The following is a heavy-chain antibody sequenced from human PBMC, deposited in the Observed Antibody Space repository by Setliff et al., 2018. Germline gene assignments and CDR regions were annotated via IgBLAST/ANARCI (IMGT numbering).Heavy chain of an antibody. D-gene: IGHD3-22*01. V-gene: IGHV3-7*03. Sequence: GGSLRLSCAASGFTFPTYWMTWVRQAPGKGLEWVANIKGDESEKYYADSVKGRFTISRDSSKNTLYLQMNSLRAEDTAVYYCAKLRYYYDSSGYYYRFDYFYYYMDVWGKGTTVTVSS. J-gene: IGHJ6*03. CDR3: AKLRYYYDSSGYYYRFDYFYYYMDV. CDR2: IKGDESEK. CDR1: GFTFPTYW.